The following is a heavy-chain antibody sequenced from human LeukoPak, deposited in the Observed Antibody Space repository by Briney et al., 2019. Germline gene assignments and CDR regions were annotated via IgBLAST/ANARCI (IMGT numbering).Heavy chain of an antibody. CDR2: IYYSGST. D-gene: IGHD3-22*01. CDR1: GGSISSDGYY. V-gene: IGHV4-31*03. J-gene: IGHJ4*02. CDR3: ARGDYYDSSGYYNYFDY. Sequence: KPSETLSLTCTVSGGSISSDGYYWSWNRQHPGQGLEWIGYIYYSGSTYYNPSLKSRVTISVDTSKNQFSLKLSSVTAADTAVYYCARGDYYDSSGYYNYFDYWGQGTLVTVSS.